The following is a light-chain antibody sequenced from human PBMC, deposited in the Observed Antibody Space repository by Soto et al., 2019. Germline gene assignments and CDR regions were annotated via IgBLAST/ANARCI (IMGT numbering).Light chain of an antibody. V-gene: IGKV3-15*01. CDR1: QSVSSN. CDR2: GAS. CDR3: QQYNNWPRT. J-gene: IGKJ1*01. Sequence: ELVMTQSPATLSVSPGERATLSCRASQSVSSNLAWYQQKPGQAPRLLIYGASTRATGIPAMFSGSGSGTEFTLTISSLQSEDFAVYYCQQYNNWPRTFGQGTKVEIK.